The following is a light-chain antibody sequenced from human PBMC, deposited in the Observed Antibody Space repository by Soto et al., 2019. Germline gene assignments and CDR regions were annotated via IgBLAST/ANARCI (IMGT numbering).Light chain of an antibody. CDR1: QRIGTY. CDR2: AAT. J-gene: IGKJ4*01. V-gene: IGKV1-39*01. Sequence: DIQMTQSPSSLSASVGDRVTITCRASQRIGTYLNWYLQKPGKAPQLLIFAATSLQSGVSPRFSGSGSGTDFALTISRLEPEDFAVYYCQQYGSSPLTFGGGTKVEIK. CDR3: QQYGSSPLT.